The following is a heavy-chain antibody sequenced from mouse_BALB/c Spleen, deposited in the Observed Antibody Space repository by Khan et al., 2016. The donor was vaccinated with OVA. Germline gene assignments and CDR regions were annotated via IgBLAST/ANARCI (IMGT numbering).Heavy chain of an antibody. CDR3: VRWGITRAMDY. D-gene: IGHD2-4*01. J-gene: IGHJ4*01. V-gene: IGHV1-31*01. CDR2: INPYNGGT. CDR1: GYSFTGYT. Sequence: EVQLQQSGPEVVKPGVSVKISCKASGYSFTGYTMKWVKQSHGKNLEWIGLINPYNGGTAYTQNFRGKATLTVDKSSSTAYMEVLSLTFEDSAVYYCVRWGITRAMDYWGQGTSVTVSS.